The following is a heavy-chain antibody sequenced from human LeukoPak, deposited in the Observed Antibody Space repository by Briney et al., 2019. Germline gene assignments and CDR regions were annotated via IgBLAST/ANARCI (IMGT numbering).Heavy chain of an antibody. CDR3: AKDMAFGGDGDYCFDY. V-gene: IGHV3-9*01. CDR2: ISWNSGSV. D-gene: IGHD3-16*01. CDR1: GFTFDDYA. Sequence: GGSLRLSCAASGFTFDDYAMHWVRQAPGKDLEWVSGISWNSGSVRYADSVKGRFTISRDNAKNSLYLQMNSLRAEDTALYYCAKDMAFGGDGDYCFDYWGQGTLVTVSS. J-gene: IGHJ4*02.